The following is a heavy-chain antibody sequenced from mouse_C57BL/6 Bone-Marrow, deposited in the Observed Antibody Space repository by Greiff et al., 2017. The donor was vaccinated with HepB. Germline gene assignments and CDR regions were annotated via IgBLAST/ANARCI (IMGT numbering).Heavy chain of an antibody. Sequence: EVKLMESGGGLVKPGGSLKLSCAASGFTFSDYGMHWVRQAPEKGLEWVAYISSSSSTIYYADTVKGRFTISRDNAKNTLFLQMTSLRSEDTAMYYCARGYYGSSPYWYFDVWGTGTTVTVSS. CDR1: GFTFSDYG. CDR2: ISSSSSTI. CDR3: ARGYYGSSPYWYFDV. V-gene: IGHV5-17*01. D-gene: IGHD1-1*01. J-gene: IGHJ1*03.